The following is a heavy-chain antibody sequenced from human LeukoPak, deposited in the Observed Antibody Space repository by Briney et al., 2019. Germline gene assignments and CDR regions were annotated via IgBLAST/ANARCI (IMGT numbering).Heavy chain of an antibody. CDR2: IYTSGST. CDR3: ARDLPKHANWNYADDAFDI. V-gene: IGHV4-4*07. CDR1: GGSISSYY. Sequence: SETLSLTCTVSGGSISSYYWSWLRQPAGKGLEWIGRIYTSGSTNYNPSLKSRVTMSVDTSKNQFSLKLSSVTAADTAVYYCARDLPKHANWNYADDAFDIWGQGTMVTVSS. D-gene: IGHD1-7*01. J-gene: IGHJ3*02.